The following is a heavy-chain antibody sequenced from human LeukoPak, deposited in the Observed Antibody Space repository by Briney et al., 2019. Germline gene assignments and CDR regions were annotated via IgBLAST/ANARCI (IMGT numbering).Heavy chain of an antibody. V-gene: IGHV4-4*02. J-gene: IGHJ4*02. CDR2: IYHSGST. CDR1: GLTFNKYW. D-gene: IGHD3-10*01. Sequence: GSLRLSCVDSGLTFNKYWMSWVRQAPGKGLEWIGEIYHSGSTNYNPSLKSRVTISVDKSKNQFSLKLSSVTAADTAMYYCARSHDGSGSYYHFDYWGQGTLVTVSS. CDR3: ARSHDGSGSYYHFDY.